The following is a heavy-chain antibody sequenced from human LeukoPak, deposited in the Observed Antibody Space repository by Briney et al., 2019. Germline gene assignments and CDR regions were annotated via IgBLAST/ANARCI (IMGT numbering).Heavy chain of an antibody. D-gene: IGHD2-15*01. J-gene: IGHJ4*02. CDR1: GFTFSSYA. Sequence: GGSLRLSCAASGFTFSSYAMTWVRQAPGKGLQWLSAIGVTGRTYYADPVKGRFTISRDNSKNTLYLQMNSLRAEDTAVYYCAKVLTCSGGTCYYFDYWGQGTLVTVSS. CDR3: AKVLTCSGGTCYYFDY. V-gene: IGHV3-23*01. CDR2: IGVTGRT.